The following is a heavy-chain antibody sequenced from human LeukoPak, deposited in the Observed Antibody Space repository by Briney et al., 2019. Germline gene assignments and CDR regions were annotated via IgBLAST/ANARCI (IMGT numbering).Heavy chain of an antibody. J-gene: IGHJ4*02. CDR3: ARESVVSDHLDH. Sequence: GASVKVSCKASGYIFTGYYMHWVRQAPGQGLEWMGLINPTGGSTGYAQKFQGRVTMTRDMSTSTDYMELSSLRSEDTAIYYCARESVVSDHLDHWGQGTLVTVSS. V-gene: IGHV1-46*01. CDR2: INPTGGST. CDR1: GYIFTGYY. D-gene: IGHD3-22*01.